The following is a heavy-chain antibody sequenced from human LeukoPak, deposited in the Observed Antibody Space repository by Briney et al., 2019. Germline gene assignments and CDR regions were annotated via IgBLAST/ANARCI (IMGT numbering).Heavy chain of an antibody. CDR3: ARSRFFIVVVTGYYGMDV. J-gene: IGHJ6*02. CDR2: IIPIFGTA. Sequence: SVKVSCKASGGTFSSYAISWVRQAPGQGLEWMGGIIPIFGTANYARKFQGRVTITADESTSTAYMELSSLRSEDTAVYYCARSRFFIVVVTGYYGMDVWGQGTTVTVSS. V-gene: IGHV1-69*13. CDR1: GGTFSSYA. D-gene: IGHD2-21*02.